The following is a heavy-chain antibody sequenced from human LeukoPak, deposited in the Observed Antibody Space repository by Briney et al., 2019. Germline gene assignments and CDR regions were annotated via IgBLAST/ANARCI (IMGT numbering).Heavy chain of an antibody. CDR1: GYTFTGYY. V-gene: IGHV1-2*02. Sequence: GASVKVSCKASGYTFTGYYMHWVRQAPGQGLEWMGWINPNSGGTNYAQKFQGRVTMTRDTSISTAYMELSSLRSDDTAVYYCARVRGQQLGVIDYWGQGTLVAVSS. D-gene: IGHD3-10*01. CDR3: ARVRGQQLGVIDY. CDR2: INPNSGGT. J-gene: IGHJ4*02.